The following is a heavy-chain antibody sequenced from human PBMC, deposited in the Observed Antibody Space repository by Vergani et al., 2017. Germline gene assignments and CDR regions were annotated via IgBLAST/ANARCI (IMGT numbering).Heavy chain of an antibody. D-gene: IGHD4-23*01. Sequence: QVQLVQSRAEMKTPGSSVKVSCKSSGGTFSSYTFICVRLAPGQGLDWMGSIVPILDRKEYAQKFQGRVAITADTSTSTVYMELSSLRSEDTAVYYCARDLGRSRVNSHYGMGVWGQGTTVTVSS. V-gene: IGHV1-69*08. CDR3: ARDLGRSRVNSHYGMGV. J-gene: IGHJ6*02. CDR1: GGTFSSYT. CDR2: IVPILDRK.